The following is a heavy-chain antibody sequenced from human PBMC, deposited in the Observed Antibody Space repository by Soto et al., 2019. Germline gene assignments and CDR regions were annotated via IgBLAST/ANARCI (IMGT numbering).Heavy chain of an antibody. V-gene: IGHV1-18*04. D-gene: IGHD1-1*01. CDR1: GCTFSNYA. CDR2: ISSYNSNNGDT. J-gene: IGHJ6*02. CDR3: ARAELERGEVGYFGMDV. Sequence: QVQLVQSGAELKKPGASVKVSCKTSGCTFSNYAITWVRQAPGKGLEWMGWISSYNSNNGDTKSAQMLQGRVTMTTDTAATTAYMELRSLRSDDTAVYYCARAELERGEVGYFGMDVWGQVTTVTVSS.